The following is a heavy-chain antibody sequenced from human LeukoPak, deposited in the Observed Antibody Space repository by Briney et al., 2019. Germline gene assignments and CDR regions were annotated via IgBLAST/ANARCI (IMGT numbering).Heavy chain of an antibody. V-gene: IGHV1-2*02. CDR2: INPNNGGT. Sequence: GASVKISCKASGYTFTNYYMHWVRQAPGQGLEWMGWINPNNGGTNYAQKFQGRVTMTRDTSISTVYMEVSRLTSDDTAVYYCASQYLDYWGQGTLVTVSS. CDR3: ASQYLDY. CDR1: GYTFTNYY. J-gene: IGHJ4*02.